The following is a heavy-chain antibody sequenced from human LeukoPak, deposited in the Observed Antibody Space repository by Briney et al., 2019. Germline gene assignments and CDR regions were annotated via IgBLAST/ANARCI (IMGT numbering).Heavy chain of an antibody. V-gene: IGHV1-2*02. CDR3: ARAGTSGEDAFDI. Sequence: ASVKVSCKASGYTFTGYYMHWVRQAPGQGLEWMGWINPNSGGTNYAQKFQGRVTMTRDTSITTAYMELSRLRSDDTAVYYCARAGTSGEDAFDIWGQGTMVTVSS. CDR1: GYTFTGYY. D-gene: IGHD2-2*01. J-gene: IGHJ3*02. CDR2: INPNSGGT.